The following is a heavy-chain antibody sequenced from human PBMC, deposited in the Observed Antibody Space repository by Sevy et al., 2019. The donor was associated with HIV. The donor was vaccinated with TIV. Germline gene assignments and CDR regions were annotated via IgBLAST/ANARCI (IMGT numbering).Heavy chain of an antibody. D-gene: IGHD2-15*01. CDR1: GGSISSYY. Sequence: SETLSLTCTVSGGSISSYYWSWIRQPPGKGLEWIGYIYYSGSTNYNPTLKSRVTISVDTSKTQFSLRLGPLTAADTAVHYCARATGYSSGGSCYALGGHYYYYGMDVWGQGTTVTVSS. CDR2: IYYSGST. J-gene: IGHJ6*02. CDR3: ARATGYSSGGSCYALGGHYYYYGMDV. V-gene: IGHV4-59*01.